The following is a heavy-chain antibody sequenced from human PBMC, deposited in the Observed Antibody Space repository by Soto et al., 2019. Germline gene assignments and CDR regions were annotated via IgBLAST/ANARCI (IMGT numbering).Heavy chain of an antibody. V-gene: IGHV1-69*13. D-gene: IGHD3-22*01. Sequence: VKVSCKASGGTFSSYAISWVRQAPGQGLEWMGGIIPIFGTANYAQKFQGRVTITADESTSTAYMELSSLRSEDTAVYYCERDKSAGRHYDSSGLDYWGQGTLVTVSS. J-gene: IGHJ4*02. CDR3: ERDKSAGRHYDSSGLDY. CDR2: IIPIFGTA. CDR1: GGTFSSYA.